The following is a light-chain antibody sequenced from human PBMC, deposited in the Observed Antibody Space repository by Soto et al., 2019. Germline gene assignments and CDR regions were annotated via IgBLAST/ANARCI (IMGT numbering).Light chain of an antibody. CDR3: QQYNDWPRT. Sequence: EIVMTQSPATLSVSPGESATLSCRASQSVSSNLAWYQQKPGQAPRLLIYSASTRATAFPARFSGRGSGTEFTLTITSLQSEDFAVYYCQQYNDWPRTFGHGTKVEIK. V-gene: IGKV3-15*01. CDR1: QSVSSN. CDR2: SAS. J-gene: IGKJ1*01.